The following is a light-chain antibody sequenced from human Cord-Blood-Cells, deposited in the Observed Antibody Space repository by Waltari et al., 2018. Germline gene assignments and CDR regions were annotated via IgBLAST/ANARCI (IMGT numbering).Light chain of an antibody. CDR1: SSDVGGYNY. V-gene: IGLV2-8*01. J-gene: IGLJ1*01. CDR2: EVS. Sequence: QSALTPPSSASGSPGQSVPISCTGTSSDVGGYNYVLWYQQHPGKAPKLILYEVSKRPSGVPDRFSGSKSGNTASLTVSGLQAEDEADYYCSSYAGSNNYVFGTGTKVTVL. CDR3: SSYAGSNNYV.